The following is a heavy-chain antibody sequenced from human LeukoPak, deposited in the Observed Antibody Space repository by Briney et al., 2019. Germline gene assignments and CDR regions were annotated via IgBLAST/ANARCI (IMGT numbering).Heavy chain of an antibody. V-gene: IGHV4-4*07. CDR1: GGSISSYY. Sequence: PSETLSLTCTVSGGSISSYYWSWIRQPAGKGLEWIGRIYTNGNTNYNPSLKSRVTMSVDMSKNQFSVKLSSVTAADTAVYYCAREEDDLLTGLDHWGQGTLVTVSS. CDR2: IYTNGNT. J-gene: IGHJ4*02. D-gene: IGHD3-9*01. CDR3: AREEDDLLTGLDH.